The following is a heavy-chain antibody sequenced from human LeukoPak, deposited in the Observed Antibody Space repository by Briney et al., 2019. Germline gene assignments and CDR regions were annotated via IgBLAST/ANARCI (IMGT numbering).Heavy chain of an antibody. J-gene: IGHJ6*03. V-gene: IGHV1-2*02. CDR1: GYTFTSYY. CDR2: INPNSGGT. CDR3: ARAGWLRPDYYYYYMDV. Sequence: GASVKVSCKTSGYTFTSYYMHWVRQAPGQGLEWMGWINPNSGGTNYAQKFQGRVTMTRDTSISTAYMELSRLRSDDTAVYYCARAGWLRPDYYYYYMDVWGKGTTVTVSS. D-gene: IGHD5-12*01.